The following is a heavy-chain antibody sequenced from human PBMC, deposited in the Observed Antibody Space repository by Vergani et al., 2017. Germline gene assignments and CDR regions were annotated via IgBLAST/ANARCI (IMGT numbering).Heavy chain of an antibody. Sequence: QVQLVQSGAEVKKPGASVKVSCEASGYSFTSHDIYWVRQAPGQGLEWMGWISPDSGNSDFAQHFQGRISMTRNTSINTAYMELSSLTSADTAIYYCARDYSNNNYFDPWGQGTLVTVSS. CDR1: GYSFTSHD. D-gene: IGHD4-11*01. J-gene: IGHJ5*02. V-gene: IGHV1-8*01. CDR3: ARDYSNNNYFDP. CDR2: ISPDSGNS.